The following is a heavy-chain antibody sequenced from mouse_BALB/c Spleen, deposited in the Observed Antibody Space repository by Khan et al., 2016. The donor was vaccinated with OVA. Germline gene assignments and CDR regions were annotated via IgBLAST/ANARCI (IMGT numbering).Heavy chain of an antibody. CDR3: ARYGNHCSFDV. J-gene: IGHJ1*01. CDR1: GYIFSSYW. CDR2: ILPGSGST. V-gene: IGHV1-9*01. Sequence: QVQLKESGAELMKPGASVKISCKATGYIFSSYWIEWVKQRPGHGLEWIGEILPGSGSTNYNEKFKGTATFTAETSSNTAYMQLSSLTSEDSAVYYCARYGNHCSFDVWGAGTPVTVSS. D-gene: IGHD2-1*01.